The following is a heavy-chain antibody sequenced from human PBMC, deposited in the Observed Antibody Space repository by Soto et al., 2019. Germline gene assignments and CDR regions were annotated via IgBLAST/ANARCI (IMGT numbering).Heavy chain of an antibody. V-gene: IGHV3-23*01. Sequence: PGGSLRLSCAASGFTFSSYAMSWVRQAPGKGLEWVSAISGSGGSTYYADSVKGRFTISRDNSKNTLYLQMNSLRAEDTAVYYCARDFGPDFGGAGGAFDIWGQGTMVTVSS. CDR2: ISGSGGST. D-gene: IGHD2-21*01. CDR3: ARDFGPDFGGAGGAFDI. CDR1: GFTFSSYA. J-gene: IGHJ3*02.